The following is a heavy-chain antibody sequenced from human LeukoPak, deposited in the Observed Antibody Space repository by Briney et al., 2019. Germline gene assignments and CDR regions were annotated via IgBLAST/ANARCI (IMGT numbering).Heavy chain of an antibody. CDR3: ARDGEYYDSSGSYFDY. CDR1: GYTFTTYY. V-gene: IGHV1-46*01. CDR2: LNPSSGST. J-gene: IGHJ4*02. D-gene: IGHD3-22*01. Sequence: ASVTVSFTASGYTFTTYYMHWVRQAPGQGLEWMGILNPSSGSTSYAQRFQGRVTMTRDTSTSTFYMELRSLKSEDTAVYYCARDGEYYDSSGSYFDYWGQGTAVTVSS.